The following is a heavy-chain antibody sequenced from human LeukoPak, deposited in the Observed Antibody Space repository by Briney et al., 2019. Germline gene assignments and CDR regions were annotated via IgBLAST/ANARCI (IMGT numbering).Heavy chain of an antibody. V-gene: IGHV5-51*01. CDR2: IYPGDSDT. CDR1: GXTFTYSC. CDR3: AKRDYGGNSGGIDS. J-gene: IGHJ4*02. Sequence: GESLKISFKSSGXTFTYSCIAWVRQMPGKGLEWMGIIYPGDSDTRYSPSFQGQVSISADTSISTAYLQWSSLKASDTAMYYCAKRDYGGNSGGIDSWGQGTLVTVSS. D-gene: IGHD4-23*01.